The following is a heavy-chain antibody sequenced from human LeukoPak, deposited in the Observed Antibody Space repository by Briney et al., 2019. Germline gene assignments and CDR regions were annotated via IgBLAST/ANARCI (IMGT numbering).Heavy chain of an antibody. V-gene: IGHV1-8*02. CDR3: VRTPPNWGFDY. Sequence: VASVKVSCKASGYTFTSYYMHWVRQATGQGLEWLGWMSPNSGDTGYAQKFQGRVTMTSDSSISTAYMELSSLRSEDTAIYYCVRTPPNWGFDYWGQGTLVTVSS. CDR2: MSPNSGDT. D-gene: IGHD7-27*01. J-gene: IGHJ4*02. CDR1: GYTFTSYY.